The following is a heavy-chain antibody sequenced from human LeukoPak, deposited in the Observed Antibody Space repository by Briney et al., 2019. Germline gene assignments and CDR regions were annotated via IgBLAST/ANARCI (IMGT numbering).Heavy chain of an antibody. CDR1: GFTFSNAW. CDR2: IKSKTDGGTT. J-gene: IGHJ4*02. CDR3: TSHLIAVAANG. V-gene: IGHV3-15*01. Sequence: PGGSLRLSCAASGFTFSNAWMSWVRQAPGKGLEGVGLIKSKTDGGTTDYAAPVKGRFTISRDDSKNTLYLQMNSLKTEDTAVYYCTSHLIAVAANGGGQGTLVTVSS. D-gene: IGHD6-19*01.